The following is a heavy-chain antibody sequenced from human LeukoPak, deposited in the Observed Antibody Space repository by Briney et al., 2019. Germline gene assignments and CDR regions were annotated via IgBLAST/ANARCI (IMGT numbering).Heavy chain of an antibody. V-gene: IGHV6-1*01. J-gene: IGHJ4*02. CDR1: GDTVSSNSAA. CDR3: ARHLSPDFDY. Sequence: SQTLSLTCAISGDTVSSNSAAWNWIRQSPSRGLEWLGRTYYRSKWLHEYALSVESRISINPDTSKNQFSLQLNSVTPEDTAVYYCARHLSPDFDYWGQGTLVTVSS. D-gene: IGHD1-14*01. CDR2: TYYRSKWLH.